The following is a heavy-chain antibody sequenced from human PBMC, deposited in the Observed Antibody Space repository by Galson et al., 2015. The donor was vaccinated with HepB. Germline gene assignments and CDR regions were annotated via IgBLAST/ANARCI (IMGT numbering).Heavy chain of an antibody. J-gene: IGHJ4*02. D-gene: IGHD6-13*01. CDR2: INAGNGNT. CDR3: ARDGTGLQQLVLDY. CDR1: RYTFISYP. V-gene: IGHV1-3*01. Sequence: SVKVSCKASRYTFISYPIHWVRQAPRQRLEWMGWINAGNGNTKYSQKFQGRVTIARDTSASTAYMELSSLRSEDTAVYYCARDGTGLQQLVLDYWGQGTLVTVSS.